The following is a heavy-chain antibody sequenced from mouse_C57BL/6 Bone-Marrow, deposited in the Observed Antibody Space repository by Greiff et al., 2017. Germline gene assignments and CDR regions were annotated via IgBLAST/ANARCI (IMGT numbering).Heavy chain of an antibody. Sequence: QVQLQQSGAELMKPGASVKLSCKATGYTFTGYWIEWVKQRPGHGLEWIGEILPGSGSTNSNEKFKGKATFTAATSSNTAYMQLSSLTTEDSAIYYCARWGYAMDYWGQGTSVTVSS. CDR1: GYTFTGYW. V-gene: IGHV1-9*01. J-gene: IGHJ4*01. CDR2: ILPGSGST. CDR3: ARWGYAMDY.